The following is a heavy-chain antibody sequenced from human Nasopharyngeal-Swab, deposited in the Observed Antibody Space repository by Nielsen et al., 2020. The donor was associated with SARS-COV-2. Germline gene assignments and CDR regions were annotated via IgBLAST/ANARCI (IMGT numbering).Heavy chain of an antibody. J-gene: IGHJ4*02. CDR1: GFTFSDYT. D-gene: IGHD2-2*01. V-gene: IGHV3-21*01. CDR3: ASDSRY. CDR2: ISSSGSYM. Sequence: GESLKISCAASGFTFSDYTMNWVRQAPGPGLGWVSSISSSGSYMYYTDSVKGRFTMSRDNAKNSLYLQMNSLRAEDTAVYYCASDSRYWGQGTLVTVSS.